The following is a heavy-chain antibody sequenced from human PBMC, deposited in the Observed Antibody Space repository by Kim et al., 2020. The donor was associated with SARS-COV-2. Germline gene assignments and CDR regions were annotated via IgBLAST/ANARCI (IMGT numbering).Heavy chain of an antibody. CDR2: KK. CDR3: ARDFTADYFDY. D-gene: IGHD2-21*02. Sequence: KKYYADPVNRRFIVSRDNSKNTLYLQMNSLKAEDTAVYYCARDFTADYFDYWGQGTLVTVSA. J-gene: IGHJ4*02. V-gene: IGHV3-33*01.